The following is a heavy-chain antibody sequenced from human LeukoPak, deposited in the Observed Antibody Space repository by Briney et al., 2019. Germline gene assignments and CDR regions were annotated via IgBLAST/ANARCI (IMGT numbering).Heavy chain of an antibody. D-gene: IGHD3-10*01. Sequence: SGTLSLTCTVSGGSISSDYWSWSRQPPGKGLEWMGYIYYSGSTNYNPSLKSRVTISVDTSKNQFSLKLSSVTAADTAVYYCARGEYYFDYWGQGTLVTVSS. CDR3: ARGEYYFDY. J-gene: IGHJ4*02. CDR1: GGSISSDY. V-gene: IGHV4-59*01. CDR2: IYYSGST.